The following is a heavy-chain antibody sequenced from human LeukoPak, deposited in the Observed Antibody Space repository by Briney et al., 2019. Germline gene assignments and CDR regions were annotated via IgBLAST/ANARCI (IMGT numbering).Heavy chain of an antibody. V-gene: IGHV3-23*01. CDR2: ISGSGDST. J-gene: IGHJ4*02. CDR3: AKHMVRGVIKPLYFDY. Sequence: GGSLRLSCAASGFTFSSYATSWVRQAPGKGLEWVSAISGSGDSTYYADSVKGRFTISRDNSKNTLYLQMNSLRAEDTAVYYCAKHMVRGVIKPLYFDYWGQGTLVTVSS. D-gene: IGHD3-10*01. CDR1: GFTFSSYA.